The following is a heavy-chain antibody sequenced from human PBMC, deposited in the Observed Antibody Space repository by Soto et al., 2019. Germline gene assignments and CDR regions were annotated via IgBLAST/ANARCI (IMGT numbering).Heavy chain of an antibody. CDR1: GFTFSDYY. CDR2: ISSSGSTI. D-gene: IGHD3-3*01. V-gene: IGHV3-11*01. Sequence: GGSLRLSCAASGFTFSDYYMSWIRQAPGKGLEWVSYISSSGSTIYYADSVKGRFTISRDNAKNSLYLQMNSLRAEDTAVYYCARDRNDFWSGYRANYYYYYMDVWGKGTTVTVSS. CDR3: ARDRNDFWSGYRANYYYYYMDV. J-gene: IGHJ6*03.